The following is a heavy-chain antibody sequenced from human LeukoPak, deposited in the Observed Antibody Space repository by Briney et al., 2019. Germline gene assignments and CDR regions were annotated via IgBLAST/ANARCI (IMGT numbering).Heavy chain of an antibody. J-gene: IGHJ4*02. CDR1: GYTLTEKA. CDR3: ATVKVVAAAMACYFDS. D-gene: IGHD2-2*01. CDR2: FDPEDGQT. Sequence: GASVKVSYKLSGYTLTEKAMHWVRQTPGRGPEWMGGFDPEDGQTLYAQKFQGRVSMTEDTSTDTIYMELSRLRFEDTAVYYCATVKVVAAAMACYFDSWGQGTLVTVSS. V-gene: IGHV1-24*01.